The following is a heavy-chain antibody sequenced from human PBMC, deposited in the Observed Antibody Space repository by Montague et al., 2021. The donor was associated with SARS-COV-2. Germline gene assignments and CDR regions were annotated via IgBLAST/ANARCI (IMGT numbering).Heavy chain of an antibody. CDR3: AKDREMDYSADY. CDR1: GFIFRHYA. V-gene: IGHV3-23*01. J-gene: IGHJ4*02. Sequence: SRSLSLAASGFIFRHYAMSWVRQAPGKGLEWVSGISTSGDYTYYADSLKGRFTISRDNSRNTLYLQMNSLRAEDTAIYYCAKDREMDYSADYWGQGTLVTVSS. CDR2: ISTSGDYT. D-gene: IGHD5-24*01.